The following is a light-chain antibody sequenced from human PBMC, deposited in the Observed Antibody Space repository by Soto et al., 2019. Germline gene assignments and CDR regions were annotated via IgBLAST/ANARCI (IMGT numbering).Light chain of an antibody. CDR2: DVT. CDR1: SNNVGGYNY. Sequence: QSALTQPRSVSGSPGQSVTISCTGASNNVGGYNYVSWYQHHPGKVPQLIIYDVTKRPSGVPDRCSGSKSGNTASLTISGLQVEDEADYYCCSYAGTYTWIFGGGTKLTVL. J-gene: IGLJ2*01. CDR3: CSYAGTYTWI. V-gene: IGLV2-11*01.